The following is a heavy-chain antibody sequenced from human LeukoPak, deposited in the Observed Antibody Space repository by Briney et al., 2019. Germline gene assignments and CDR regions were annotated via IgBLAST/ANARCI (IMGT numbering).Heavy chain of an antibody. V-gene: IGHV4-39*07. CDR1: GGSISSSSYY. D-gene: IGHD6-19*01. CDR3: ARGPGYSSGWGRARGEKNWFDP. J-gene: IGHJ5*02. CDR2: IYYSGST. Sequence: PSETLSLTCTVSGGSISSSSYYWGWIRQPPGKGLEWIGSIYYSGSTYYNPSLKSRVTISVDTSKNQFSLKLSSVTAADTAVYYCARGPGYSSGWGRARGEKNWFDPWGQGTLVTVSS.